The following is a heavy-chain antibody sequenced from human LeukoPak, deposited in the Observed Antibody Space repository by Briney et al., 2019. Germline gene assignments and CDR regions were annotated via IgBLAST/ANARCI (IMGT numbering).Heavy chain of an antibody. CDR2: ISGTGGST. V-gene: IGHV3-23*01. CDR3: AKDWIQLWITPNYFDY. CDR1: GVTFSSYA. Sequence: GGSLRLSCAASGVTFSSYAMSWVRQAPGKGLEWVSGISGTGGSTYYADSVKGRFTISRDNSKNTLYLQMNSLRADDTAVYYCAKDWIQLWITPNYFDYWGQGTLVTVSS. D-gene: IGHD5-18*01. J-gene: IGHJ4*02.